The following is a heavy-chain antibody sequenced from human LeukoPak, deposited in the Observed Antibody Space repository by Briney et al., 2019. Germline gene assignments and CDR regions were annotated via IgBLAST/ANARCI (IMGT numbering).Heavy chain of an antibody. J-gene: IGHJ4*02. CDR2: ISYDGSNK. CDR3: AKDLLAGLHGSGSYYSKVGYFDY. V-gene: IGHV3-30*04. D-gene: IGHD3-10*01. Sequence: GGSLRLSCAASGFTFSSYAMHWVRQAPGKGLEWVAVISYDGSNKYYADSVKGRFTISRGNSKNTLYLQMNSLRAEDTAVYYCAKDLLAGLHGSGSYYSKVGYFDYWGQGTLVTVSS. CDR1: GFTFSSYA.